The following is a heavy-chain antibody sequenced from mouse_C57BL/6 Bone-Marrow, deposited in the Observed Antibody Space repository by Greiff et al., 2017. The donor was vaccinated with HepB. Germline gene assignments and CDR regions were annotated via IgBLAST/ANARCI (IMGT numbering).Heavy chain of an antibody. J-gene: IGHJ3*01. CDR3: ARRGYYGFAY. V-gene: IGHV5-12*01. Sequence: EVQVVESGGGLVQPGGSLKLSCAASGFTFSDYYMYWVRQTPEKRLEWVAYISNGGGSTYYPDTVKGRFTISRDNAKNTLYLQMSRLKSEDTAMYYCARRGYYGFAYWGQGTLVTVSA. CDR2: ISNGGGST. CDR1: GFTFSDYY. D-gene: IGHD2-3*01.